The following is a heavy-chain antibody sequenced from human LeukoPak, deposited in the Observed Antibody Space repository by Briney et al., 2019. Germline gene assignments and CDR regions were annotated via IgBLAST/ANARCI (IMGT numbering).Heavy chain of an antibody. CDR3: ARRRYSGSSQHFDY. J-gene: IGHJ4*02. CDR1: GFTFSSYW. D-gene: IGHD1-26*01. Sequence: GSLILSCAASGFTFSSYWMSWVRQAPGKGLEWVANIKQDGSEKYYVDSVKGRFTISRDNAKNSLYLQMNSLRAEDTAVYYCARRRYSGSSQHFDYWGQGTLVTVSS. V-gene: IGHV3-7*01. CDR2: IKQDGSEK.